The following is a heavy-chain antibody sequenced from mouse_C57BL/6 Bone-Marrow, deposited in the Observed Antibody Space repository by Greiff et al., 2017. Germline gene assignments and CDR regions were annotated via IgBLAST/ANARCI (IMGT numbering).Heavy chain of an antibody. CDR2: ISDGGSYT. V-gene: IGHV5-4*01. Sequence: EVKLVESGGGLVKPGGSLKLSCAASGFTFSSYAMSWVRQTPEKRLEWVATISDGGSYTYYPDNVKGRFTISRDNAKNNLYLQMSHLKSEDTAMYYCARDRGYDYDYPWFAYWGQGTLVTVSA. CDR3: ARDRGYDYDYPWFAY. J-gene: IGHJ3*01. D-gene: IGHD2-4*01. CDR1: GFTFSSYA.